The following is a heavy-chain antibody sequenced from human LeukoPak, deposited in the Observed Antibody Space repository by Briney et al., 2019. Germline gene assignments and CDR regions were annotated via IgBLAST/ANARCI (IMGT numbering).Heavy chain of an antibody. D-gene: IGHD2-8*01. CDR1: GFTFSSYA. CDR2: ISGSGGST. Sequence: PGGSLRLSCAASGFTFSSYAMSWVRQAPGKGLEWVSAISGSGGSTFYADSVKGRFTISRDNSKNTLYLQMNSMRAEDTAVYYCAKDSGNGSRCYYMDVWGKGTTVTVSS. J-gene: IGHJ6*03. CDR3: AKDSGNGSRCYYMDV. V-gene: IGHV3-23*01.